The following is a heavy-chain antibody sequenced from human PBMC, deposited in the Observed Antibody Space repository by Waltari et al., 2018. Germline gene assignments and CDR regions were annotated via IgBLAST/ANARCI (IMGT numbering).Heavy chain of an antibody. D-gene: IGHD2-2*01. CDR2: VDPEDGET. V-gene: IGHV1-24*01. CDR3: ATVPRDIVVVQAFDI. Sequence: QVQLVQSGAEVKKPGASVKVSGKVSGYTLTELSMNWVRQAPGKGLEWMGCVDPEDGETIYAQKFQGRVTMTEETSTDTAYMELSSLRSEDTAVYYCATVPRDIVVVQAFDIWGQGTMVTVPS. CDR1: GYTLTELS. J-gene: IGHJ3*02.